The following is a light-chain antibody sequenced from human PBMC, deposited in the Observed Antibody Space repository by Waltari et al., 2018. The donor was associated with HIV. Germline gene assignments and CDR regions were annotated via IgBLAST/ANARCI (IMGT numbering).Light chain of an antibody. Sequence: QSALTQPPSASGSPRQSVTISCTGTSSDVGDYNYVSWYQQHPGKAPKLMIYEVTKRPSGVPDRFSGSKSGNTASLTVSGLQTEDEADYYCSSYADNTAVFGGGTKLTVL. V-gene: IGLV2-8*01. CDR1: SSDVGDYNY. CDR2: EVT. CDR3: SSYADNTAV. J-gene: IGLJ2*01.